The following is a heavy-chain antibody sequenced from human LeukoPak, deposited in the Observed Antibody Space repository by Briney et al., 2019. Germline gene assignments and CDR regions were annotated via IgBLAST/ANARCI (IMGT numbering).Heavy chain of an antibody. CDR2: INWIGDNT. D-gene: IGHD1-1*01. Sequence: PGGSLRLSCAASGFTFDDYGMTWVRQVPGKGLEWIAEINWIGDNTRYGDSVKGRFTISRDNAKNSLDLQINSLRVEDTAFYYCATNPPGRTYLQDWGQGTLVTVSS. CDR1: GFTFDDYG. CDR3: ATNPPGRTYLQD. V-gene: IGHV3-20*04. J-gene: IGHJ1*01.